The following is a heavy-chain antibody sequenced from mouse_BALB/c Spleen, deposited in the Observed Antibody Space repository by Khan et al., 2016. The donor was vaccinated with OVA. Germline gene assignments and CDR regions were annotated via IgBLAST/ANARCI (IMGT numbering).Heavy chain of an antibody. D-gene: IGHD1-1*01. J-gene: IGHJ2*01. CDR1: GFTFSSYG. V-gene: IGHV5-17*02. CDR2: ISGDSSTI. CDR3: ATSYYYGYYFDY. Sequence: EVKLVESGGGLVQPGGSRKLSCAASGFTFSSYGMHWVRQAPEKRLEWVAYISGDSSTIYYADTVKGRFTISRDNPKNTLFLQMTSLMSEDTAMYYCATSYYYGYYFDYWGPGTTLTVSS.